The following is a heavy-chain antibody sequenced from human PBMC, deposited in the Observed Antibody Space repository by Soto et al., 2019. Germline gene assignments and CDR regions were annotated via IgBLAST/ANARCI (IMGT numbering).Heavy chain of an antibody. V-gene: IGHV4-4*02. D-gene: IGHD1-7*01. CDR1: GGSFTSNNW. Sequence: SETLSLTGAVSGGSFTSNNWWTCVRQPPGQGLEWIGEIYRTGSTNYNPSLKSRVTISLDKSENQFSLKVTSLTAADTAVYYCASRDPGTSVDYWGQGTLVTVSS. CDR3: ASRDPGTSVDY. CDR2: IYRTGST. J-gene: IGHJ4*02.